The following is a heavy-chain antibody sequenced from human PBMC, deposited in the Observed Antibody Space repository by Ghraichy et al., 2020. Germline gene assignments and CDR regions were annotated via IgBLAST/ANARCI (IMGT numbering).Heavy chain of an antibody. D-gene: IGHD3-22*01. J-gene: IGHJ6*02. V-gene: IGHV1-2*04. CDR2: INPNSGGT. CDR3: ARGLSDGSSGYYLEYYYYYGMDV. Sequence: ASVKVSCKASGYTFTGYYMHWVRQAPGQGLEWMGWINPNSGGTNYAQKFQGWVTMTRDTSISTAYMELSRLRSDDTAVYYCARGLSDGSSGYYLEYYYYYGMDVWGQGTTVTVSS. CDR1: GYTFTGYY.